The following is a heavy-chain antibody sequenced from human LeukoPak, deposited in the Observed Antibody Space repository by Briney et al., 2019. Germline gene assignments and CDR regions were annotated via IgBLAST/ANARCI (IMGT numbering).Heavy chain of an antibody. V-gene: IGHV3-74*01. CDR3: NVRWGPNSDY. D-gene: IGHD7-27*01. J-gene: IGHJ4*02. CDR2: ISSDGSTT. Sequence: GGSLRLSCAASGFTFSTYIMNWVRQTPGKGLVWVSRISSDGSTTHYADSVKGRFTISRDNAKNTLFLHMNSLRAEDTAVYYCNVRWGPNSDYWGQGTLVTVSS. CDR1: GFTFSTYI.